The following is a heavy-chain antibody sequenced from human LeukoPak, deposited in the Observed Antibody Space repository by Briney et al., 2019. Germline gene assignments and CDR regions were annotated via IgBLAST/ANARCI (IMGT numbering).Heavy chain of an antibody. D-gene: IGHD2-15*01. V-gene: IGHV3-23*01. J-gene: IGHJ4*02. CDR2: ISVSGNA. CDR1: GFTLSSYA. CDR3: AKAPVTTCSGAYCYPFDY. Sequence: GGSLRLSCAASGFTLSSYAMSWVRQGPGKGLEWVSAISVSGNAYHADSVKGRFTISRDSSKNTLYLQMNSLRAEDAAVYYCAKAPVTTCSGAYCYPFDYWGQGTLVTVSS.